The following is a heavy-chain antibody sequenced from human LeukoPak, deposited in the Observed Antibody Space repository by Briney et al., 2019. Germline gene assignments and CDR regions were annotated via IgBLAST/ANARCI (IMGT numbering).Heavy chain of an antibody. CDR3: ARIARPYWYFDL. D-gene: IGHD6-6*01. J-gene: IGHJ2*01. CDR2: VTWNSATI. CDR1: GFTFNDYA. V-gene: IGHV3-9*03. Sequence: GGSLRLSCAASGFTFNDYAMHWVRRAPGKGLEWVSGVTWNSATIAYADSVKGRFTISRDNAKNSLYLQMNSLRIEDMAFYYCARIARPYWYFDLWGRGTLVTVSS.